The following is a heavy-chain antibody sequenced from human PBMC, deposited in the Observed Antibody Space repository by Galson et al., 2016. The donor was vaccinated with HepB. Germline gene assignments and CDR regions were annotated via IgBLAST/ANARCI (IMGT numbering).Heavy chain of an antibody. CDR1: GFTFRSYA. CDR2: IKQDGSEK. D-gene: IGHD6-13*01. CDR3: AREFSSSWYMRKYFDY. Sequence: SLRLSCAASGFTFRSYAMSWVRQAPGKGLEWVANIKQDGSEKYYVDSVKGRFTISRDNAKNSLYLQMNSLRAEDTAVYYCAREFSSSWYMRKYFDYWGQGALGTVSS. J-gene: IGHJ4*02. V-gene: IGHV3-7*01.